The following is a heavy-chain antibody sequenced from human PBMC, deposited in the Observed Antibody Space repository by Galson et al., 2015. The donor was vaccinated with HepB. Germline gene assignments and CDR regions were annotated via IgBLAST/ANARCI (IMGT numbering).Heavy chain of an antibody. J-gene: IGHJ5*02. Sequence: SVKVSCKASGGTFSSYAISWVRQAPGQGLEWMGRIIPILGIANYAQKFQGRVTITADKSASTAYMELSSLRSEDTAVYYCARGTCSGGSCYSRGAFPHDPWGQGTLVTVSS. CDR1: GGTFSSYA. CDR2: IIPILGIA. CDR3: ARGTCSGGSCYSRGAFPHDP. D-gene: IGHD2-15*01. V-gene: IGHV1-69*04.